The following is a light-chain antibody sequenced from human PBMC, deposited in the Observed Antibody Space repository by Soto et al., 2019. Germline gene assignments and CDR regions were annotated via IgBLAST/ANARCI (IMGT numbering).Light chain of an antibody. V-gene: IGKV1-5*01. Sequence: GDRVTITFRASQSLTGWLAWYQQKPGKAPKLLIYDASSLESGVPSRFSGRGSGTEFTLTISSLQPDDFATYYCQQYNSYSPTFGQGTRLEIK. J-gene: IGKJ5*01. CDR3: QQYNSYSPT. CDR1: QSLTGW. CDR2: DAS.